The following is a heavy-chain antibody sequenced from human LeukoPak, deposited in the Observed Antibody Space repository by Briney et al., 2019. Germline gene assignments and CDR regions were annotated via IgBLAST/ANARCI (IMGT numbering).Heavy chain of an antibody. CDR3: AKDRPTRRYCSGGTCYSRYFDY. D-gene: IGHD2-15*01. V-gene: IGHV3-23*01. J-gene: IGHJ4*02. Sequence: GGSLRLSCAASGFTFSNYGMSWVRQAPGKGLEWVSAISGSGGSTYYADSVKGRFTISRDNSKNTLYLQMNSLRAEDTAVYYCAKDRPTRRYCSGGTCYSRYFDYWGQGTLVTVSS. CDR2: ISGSGGST. CDR1: GFTFSNYG.